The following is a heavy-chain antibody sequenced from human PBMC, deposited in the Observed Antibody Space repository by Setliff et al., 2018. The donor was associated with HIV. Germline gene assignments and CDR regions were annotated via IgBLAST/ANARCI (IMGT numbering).Heavy chain of an antibody. D-gene: IGHD5-12*01. CDR3: ARDFKRYNSPCRFDP. CDR2: IYSTGST. J-gene: IGHJ5*02. CDR1: GASITSHY. Sequence: KTSETLSLTCTVSGASITSHYWSWIRQSPGRELEWIGYIYSTGSTNYNPSLQSRVSISMDASKNKFSLKLNSVTAADTAVYYCARDFKRYNSPCRFDPWGPGTLVTVSS. V-gene: IGHV4-4*08.